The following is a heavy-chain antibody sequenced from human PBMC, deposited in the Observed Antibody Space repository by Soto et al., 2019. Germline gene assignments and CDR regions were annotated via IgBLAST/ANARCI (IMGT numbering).Heavy chain of an antibody. V-gene: IGHV4-30-2*01. D-gene: IGHD1-26*01. CDR3: AREEYPIDGAIDV. CDR1: GGSINSGHSS. Sequence: SETLSLTCTVSGGSINSGHSSWIWIRQPPGKGLEWIGYIYHSGSTYYNPSLKSRVTISVDRPKNQFSLKLTSVTAADTARYYCAREEYPIDGAIDVWGQGNPGHRLL. J-gene: IGHJ4*01. CDR2: IYHSGST.